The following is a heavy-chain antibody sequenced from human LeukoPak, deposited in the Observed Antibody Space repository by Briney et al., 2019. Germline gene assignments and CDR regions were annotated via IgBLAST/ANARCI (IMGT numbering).Heavy chain of an antibody. V-gene: IGHV1-8*02. CDR1: RYTLTRYD. Sequence: ASVKVSYKASRYTLTRYDINWVRQATGQGLEWMGWMNPNSGNTGYAQKFQGRVTMTRNTSISTAYMELSSLRSEDTAVYYCARGITGTTAGYNWFDPWGQGNLVTVSS. CDR2: MNPNSGNT. D-gene: IGHD1-7*01. J-gene: IGHJ5*02. CDR3: ARGITGTTAGYNWFDP.